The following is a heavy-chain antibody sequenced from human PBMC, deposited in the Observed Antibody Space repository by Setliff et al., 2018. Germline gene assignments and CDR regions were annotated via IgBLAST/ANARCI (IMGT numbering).Heavy chain of an antibody. J-gene: IGHJ6*03. CDR3: TKTRGITYYYYYMDV. CDR2: ISSSGDTT. D-gene: IGHD6-13*01. Sequence: GGSLRLSCAASGFTFSAFAMSWVRQAPGKGLEWVSVISSSGDTTYFTDSAKGRFTISRDNSRNTLYLQMNSLSAEDTAVYYCTKTRGITYYYYYMDVWGKGTAVTVSS. V-gene: IGHV3-23*01. CDR1: GFTFSAFA.